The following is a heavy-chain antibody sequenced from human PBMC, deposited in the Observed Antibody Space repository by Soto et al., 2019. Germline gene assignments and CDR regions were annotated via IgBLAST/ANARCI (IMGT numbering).Heavy chain of an antibody. V-gene: IGHV3-30-3*01. CDR1: GFTFSSYA. CDR3: AREGYSSSWFRDPYYYYYGMDV. CDR2: ISYDGSNK. Sequence: GGSLRLSCAASGFTFSSYAMHWVRQAPGKGLEWVAVISYDGSNKYYADSVKGRFTISRDNSKNTLYLQMNSLRAEDTAVYYCAREGYSSSWFRDPYYYYYGMDVWGQGTTVTVSS. J-gene: IGHJ6*02. D-gene: IGHD6-13*01.